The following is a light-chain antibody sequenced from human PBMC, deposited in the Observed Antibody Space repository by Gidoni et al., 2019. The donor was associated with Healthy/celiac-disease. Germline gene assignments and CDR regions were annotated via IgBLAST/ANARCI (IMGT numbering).Light chain of an antibody. Sequence: DSAMTQSPDYLPVSLGERATINCKSSQSVLYSSNNKNYLAWYQQKPGQPPKLLIYWASTRESGVPDRFSGSGSGTDFTLTISSLQAEDVAVYYCQQYYSTLSLTFGGGTKVEIK. CDR1: QSVLYSSNNKNY. V-gene: IGKV4-1*01. CDR2: WAS. CDR3: QQYYSTLSLT. J-gene: IGKJ4*01.